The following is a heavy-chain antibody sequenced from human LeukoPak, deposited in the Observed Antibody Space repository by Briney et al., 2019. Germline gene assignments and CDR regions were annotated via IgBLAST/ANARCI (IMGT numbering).Heavy chain of an antibody. CDR2: IYHSGST. V-gene: IGHV4-30-2*01. D-gene: IGHD5-18*01. J-gene: IGHJ4*02. CDR3: ARAYSYGYLDY. Sequence: PSETLSLTCAVSGGSISSGGYSWSWIRQPPGKGLEWIGYIYHSGSTYYNPSLKSRVTIPVDRSKNQFSLKLSSVAAADTAVYYCARAYSYGYLDYWGQGTLVTVSS. CDR1: GGSISSGGYS.